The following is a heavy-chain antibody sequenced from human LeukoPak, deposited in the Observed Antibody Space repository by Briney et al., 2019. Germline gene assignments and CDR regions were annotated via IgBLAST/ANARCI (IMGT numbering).Heavy chain of an antibody. CDR3: AKADDTVATNFDS. CDR1: GFTFSTYA. Sequence: GGSLRLSCTASGFTFSTYAMSWVRQAPGRGLEWVSASRGNGGRTDYADSVEGRFTTSRDNSKNTVYLHMNSLRAEDTAVYYCAKADDTVATNFDSWGRGTLVTVSS. V-gene: IGHV3-23*01. CDR2: SRGNGGRT. J-gene: IGHJ4*02. D-gene: IGHD5-12*01.